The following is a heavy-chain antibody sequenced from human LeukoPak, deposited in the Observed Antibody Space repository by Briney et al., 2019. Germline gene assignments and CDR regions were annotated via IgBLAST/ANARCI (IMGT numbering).Heavy chain of an antibody. D-gene: IGHD5-18*01. CDR2: IRYDGSNK. J-gene: IGHJ4*02. CDR1: GFTFSSYG. V-gene: IGHV3-30*02. Sequence: GGSLRLSCAASGFTFSSYGMHWVRQAPGRGLEWVAYIRYDGSNKYYADSVKGRFTISRDNSKNTLFLQMNSLRAEDTAVYYCASGHNYGYVYWGQGTLVTVSS. CDR3: ASGHNYGYVY.